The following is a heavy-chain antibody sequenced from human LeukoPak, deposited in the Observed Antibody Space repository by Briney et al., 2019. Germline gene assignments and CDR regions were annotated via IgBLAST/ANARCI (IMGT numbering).Heavy chain of an antibody. CDR3: LAPPDATDTLQY. Sequence: PSETLSLTCAVYGGSFRGYYWSWIRQPPGKGLEWIGEINHTGSTNYNPSLKSRVTISVDRSKNQFFLNLTSVTAADTAVYYALAPPDATDTLQYWGQGILVTVSS. J-gene: IGHJ4*02. CDR1: GGSFRGYY. V-gene: IGHV4-34*01. CDR2: INHTGST. D-gene: IGHD6-13*01.